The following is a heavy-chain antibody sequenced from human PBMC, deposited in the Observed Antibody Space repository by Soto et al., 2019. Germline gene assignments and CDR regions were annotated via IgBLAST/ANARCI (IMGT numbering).Heavy chain of an antibody. J-gene: IGHJ4*02. V-gene: IGHV1-8*01. Sequence: ASVKVSCKASGNTFTSYDINCVRQATGHGLEWTGWINPNSGNIGYAQKFQGRVTMTRDTAIRTAYMEVSRLRSDDTAVYYCARGRASGSYYLLDYWGQGTLVTVSS. CDR1: GNTFTSYD. D-gene: IGHD3-10*01. CDR2: INPNSGNI. CDR3: ARGRASGSYYLLDY.